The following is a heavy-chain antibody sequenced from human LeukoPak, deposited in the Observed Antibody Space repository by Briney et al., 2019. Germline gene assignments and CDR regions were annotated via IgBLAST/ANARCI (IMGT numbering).Heavy chain of an antibody. CDR2: INHSGST. Sequence: PSETLSLTCAVYGGSFSGYYWSWIRQPPGKGLEWIGEINHSGSTNYNPSLKSRVTISVDTSKNQFSLKLSSVTAADTAVYYCARKTYYDFWSGYYTLDAFDIWGQGTMVTVSS. CDR1: GGSFSGYY. J-gene: IGHJ3*02. D-gene: IGHD3-3*01. V-gene: IGHV4-34*01. CDR3: ARKTYYDFWSGYYTLDAFDI.